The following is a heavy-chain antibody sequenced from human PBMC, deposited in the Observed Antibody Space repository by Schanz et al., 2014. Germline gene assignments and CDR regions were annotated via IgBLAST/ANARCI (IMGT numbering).Heavy chain of an antibody. D-gene: IGHD1-1*01. Sequence: VQLVESGGGLVKPGGSLRLSCAASGFTVSSNHMSWVRQAPGKGLEWVSTIGYLGDTYYPDSVKGRFTVSRDSGQNSLYLQMNSLRAGDTAVYYCARGTDWNLHYWGQGALVTVSS. CDR2: IGYLGDT. CDR1: GFTVSSNH. CDR3: ARGTDWNLHY. V-gene: IGHV3-13*01. J-gene: IGHJ4*02.